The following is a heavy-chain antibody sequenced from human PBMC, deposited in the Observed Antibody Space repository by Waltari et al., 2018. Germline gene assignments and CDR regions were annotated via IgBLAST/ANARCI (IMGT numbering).Heavy chain of an antibody. Sequence: QVQLVQSGAEVKKPGASVKVSCKASGYTFTGYYMHWVRQAPGQGLEWMGWINPNSGGTNYAQKFQGRVTRTRDTAISTAYMELSRLRSDDTAVYYCARDSRDTTMIVVRSWYFDLWGRGTLVTVSS. CDR2: INPNSGGT. D-gene: IGHD3-22*01. CDR3: ARDSRDTTMIVVRSWYFDL. CDR1: GYTFTGYY. J-gene: IGHJ2*01. V-gene: IGHV1-2*02.